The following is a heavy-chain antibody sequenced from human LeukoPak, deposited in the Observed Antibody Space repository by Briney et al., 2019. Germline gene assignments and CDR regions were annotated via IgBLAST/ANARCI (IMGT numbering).Heavy chain of an antibody. CDR1: GGSINSGTYY. Sequence: SETLSLTCTVSGGSINSGTYYWGWIRQPPGKGLEWIGSSFYSGTTYYSPSLKSRVTISVDTSKNQFSLKLTSVTAADTAMYYCARGGQLNWFDPWGQGTLVTVSS. CDR2: SFYSGTT. J-gene: IGHJ5*02. D-gene: IGHD5-18*01. V-gene: IGHV4-39*07. CDR3: ARGGQLNWFDP.